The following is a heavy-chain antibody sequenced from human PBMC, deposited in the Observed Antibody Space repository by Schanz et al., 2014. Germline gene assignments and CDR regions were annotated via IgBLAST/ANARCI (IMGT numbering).Heavy chain of an antibody. CDR2: MNESHSTI. Sequence: EVQLVESGGGWVQPGGSLRLSCAASGFGFSSYSMNWVRQAPGKGLEWVSAMNESHSTIYYADSVRGRFTISRDNAENTLFLQMNSLRPEDTAVYYCARGRVLESWGQGTLVTVSS. J-gene: IGHJ5*02. V-gene: IGHV3-48*01. CDR1: GFGFSSYS. CDR3: ARGRVLES. D-gene: IGHD1-1*01.